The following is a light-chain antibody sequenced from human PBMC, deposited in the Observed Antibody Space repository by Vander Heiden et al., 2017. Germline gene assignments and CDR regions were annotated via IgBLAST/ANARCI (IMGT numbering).Light chain of an antibody. V-gene: IGKV1-12*01. CDR3: EQTNSFPHT. CDR1: QGINNW. J-gene: IGKJ2*01. CDR2: AAS. Sequence: DIEMTQSPSSVFASVGDRVSITCRASQGINNWLVWYQQKPGKAPKLLIYAASNLYSGVPPRFSGSGSVTDFTLTISSLQPEDFATYYCEQTNSFPHTFGQGTKVEIK.